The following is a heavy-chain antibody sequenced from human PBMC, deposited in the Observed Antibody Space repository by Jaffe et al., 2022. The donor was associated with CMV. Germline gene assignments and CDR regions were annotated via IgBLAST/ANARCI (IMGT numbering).Heavy chain of an antibody. V-gene: IGHV3-7*01. Sequence: EVQLVESGGGLVQPGGSLRLSCAASGFTFSNFWMSWVRQAPGKGLEWVANIKQDGSEMYYLESVKGRFTISRSNTESSLYLQMNSLRAEDTAMYYCARESGDYIVLMEDYWGQGTLVTVSS. D-gene: IGHD2-8*01. J-gene: IGHJ4*02. CDR1: GFTFSNFW. CDR3: ARESGDYIVLMEDY. CDR2: IKQDGSEM.